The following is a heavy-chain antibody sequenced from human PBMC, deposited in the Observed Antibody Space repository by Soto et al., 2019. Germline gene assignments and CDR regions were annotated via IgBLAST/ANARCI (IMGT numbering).Heavy chain of an antibody. Sequence: ASETLSLTCSVSGGSIRSYYWSWVRQHPDKGLEWLAYITYGGSIYYNPSLRSRLSVSIDKSKSQFSLNVRPVTAADTAVYFCAKMERTQLWLLVQNWGQGLPVTVSS. D-gene: IGHD5-18*01. V-gene: IGHV4-59*06. CDR3: AKMERTQLWLLVQN. J-gene: IGHJ4*02. CDR2: ITYGGSI. CDR1: GGSIRSYY.